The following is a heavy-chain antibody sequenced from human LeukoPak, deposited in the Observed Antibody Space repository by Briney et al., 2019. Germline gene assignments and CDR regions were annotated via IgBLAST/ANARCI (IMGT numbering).Heavy chain of an antibody. D-gene: IGHD6-13*01. CDR2: ISAYNGNT. CDR3: ARRAAAGTSDYYYGMDV. Sequence: ASVKVSCKASGYTFTSYGISWVRQAPGQGLEWMGWISAYNGNTNYAQKLQGRVTMTTDTSTSTAYMELRSLRSDDTAVYYCARRAAAGTSDYYYGMDVWGQGTTVTVSS. CDR1: GYTFTSYG. J-gene: IGHJ6*02. V-gene: IGHV1-18*01.